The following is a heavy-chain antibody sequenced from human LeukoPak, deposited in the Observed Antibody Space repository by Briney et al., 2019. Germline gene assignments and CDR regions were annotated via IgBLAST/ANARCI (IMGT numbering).Heavy chain of an antibody. J-gene: IGHJ6*02. D-gene: IGHD6-25*01. CDR2: IYYSGST. V-gene: IGHV4-59*01. Sequence: KTSETLSLTCTVSGGSISSYYWSWIRQPPGKGLEWIGYIYYSGSTNYNPSLKSRVTISEDTSKNQFSLKLSSVTAADTAVYYCARVRVVAADYYYYYGMDVWGQGTTVTVSS. CDR1: GGSISSYY. CDR3: ARVRVVAADYYYYYGMDV.